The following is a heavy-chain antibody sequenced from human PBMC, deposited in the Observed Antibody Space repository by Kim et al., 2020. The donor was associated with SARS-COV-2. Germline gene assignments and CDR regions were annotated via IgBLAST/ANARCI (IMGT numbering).Heavy chain of an antibody. CDR3: ARDGRRGVIITYNWFDP. D-gene: IGHD3-10*01. Sequence: LKSRVTMSVDTAKNQFSLKLGSVTAADTAVYYCARDGRRGVIITYNWFDPWGQGTLVTVSS. V-gene: IGHV4-4*06. J-gene: IGHJ5*02.